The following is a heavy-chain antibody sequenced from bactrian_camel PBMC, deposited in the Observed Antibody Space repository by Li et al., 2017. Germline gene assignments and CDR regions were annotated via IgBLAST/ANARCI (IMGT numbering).Heavy chain of an antibody. V-gene: IGHV3S53*01. D-gene: IGHD2*01. CDR2: IGSGGLT. J-gene: IGHJ6*01. Sequence: HVQLVQSGGGSVQAGGSLRLSCEASGNDGSIRNMAWFRQAPGKEREGVAVIGSGGLTKVYANSVKGRFTMSQGNTKNTVYLQMNSLNTEDTAMYYCAAGVTEALYSPLAPKWFDTWGQGTQVTVS. CDR3: AAGVTEALYSPLAPKWFDT. CDR1: GNDGSIRN.